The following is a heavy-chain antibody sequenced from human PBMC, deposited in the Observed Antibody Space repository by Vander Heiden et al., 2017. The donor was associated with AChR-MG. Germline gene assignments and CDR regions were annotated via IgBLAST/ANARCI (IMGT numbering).Heavy chain of an antibody. CDR2: ISYDGSNK. CDR1: GFTFSSYG. V-gene: IGHV3-30*18. D-gene: IGHD3-22*01. CDR3: AKNRDTYYYDSSGYSLDY. J-gene: IGHJ4*02. Sequence: QVQLVESGGGVVQPGRSLRPSCAASGFTFSSYGMHWVRQAPGKGLEWVAVISYDGSNKYYADSVKGRFTISRDNSKNTLYLQMNSLRAEDTAVYYCAKNRDTYYYDSSGYSLDYWGQGTLVTVSS.